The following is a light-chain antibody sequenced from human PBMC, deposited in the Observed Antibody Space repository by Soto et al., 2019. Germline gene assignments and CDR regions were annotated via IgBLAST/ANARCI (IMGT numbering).Light chain of an antibody. J-gene: IGKJ4*01. CDR3: QQYNNWPLT. Sequence: IQLTQSPSSLSASVGDRVTITCRASQGITSYLAWYQQRPGKAPRLLIYSASTLQSGVPSRFSGSGYGTEFTLTISSLQSEDFAVYYCQQYNNWPLTFGGGTKVDIK. CDR2: SAS. CDR1: QGITSY. V-gene: IGKV1-9*01.